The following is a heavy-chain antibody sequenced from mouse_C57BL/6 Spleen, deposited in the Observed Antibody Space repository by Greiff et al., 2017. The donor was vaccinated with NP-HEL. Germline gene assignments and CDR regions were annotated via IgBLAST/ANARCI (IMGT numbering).Heavy chain of an antibody. V-gene: IGHV1-81*01. CDR2: IYHRSGNT. CDR3: AIRIYYAMDY. J-gene: IGHJ4*01. D-gene: IGHD1-1*01. Sequence: QVHVKQSGAELARPGASVKLSCKASGYTFTSYGISWVKQRTGQGLEWIGEIYHRSGNTYYNEKFKGKATLTADKSSSTAYMELRILTSEDSAVYFCAIRIYYAMDYWGQGTSVTVSS. CDR1: GYTFTSYG.